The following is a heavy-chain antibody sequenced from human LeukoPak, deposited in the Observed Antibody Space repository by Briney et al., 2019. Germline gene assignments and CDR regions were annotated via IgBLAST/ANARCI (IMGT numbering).Heavy chain of an antibody. CDR1: GFTFSIYA. CDR2: ISDGGDIT. V-gene: IGHV3-23*01. D-gene: IGHD2-15*01. J-gene: IGHJ5*02. CDR3: AKDRYCSGGSCYPNWFDP. Sequence: GGSLRLSCAASGFTFSIYAMSWVRQAPGKGLEWVSGISDGGDITYYADSVKGRFTISRDNSKNTLYVQMNSLRVEDTAVYYCAKDRYCSGGSCYPNWFDPWGQGTLVTVSS.